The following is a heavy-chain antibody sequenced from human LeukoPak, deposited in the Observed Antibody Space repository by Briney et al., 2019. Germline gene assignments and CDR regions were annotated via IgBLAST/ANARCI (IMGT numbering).Heavy chain of an antibody. V-gene: IGHV4-59*01. CDR3: ARAPPAYGDYLESYYFDY. CDR2: IYYSGST. D-gene: IGHD4-17*01. CDR1: GGSISSYY. Sequence: TSETLSLTCTVCGGSISSYYWSWIRQPPGKGLEWIGYIYYSGSTNYNPSLKSRVTISVDTSKNQFSLKLSSVTAADTAVYYCARAPPAYGDYLESYYFDYWGQGTLVTVSS. J-gene: IGHJ4*02.